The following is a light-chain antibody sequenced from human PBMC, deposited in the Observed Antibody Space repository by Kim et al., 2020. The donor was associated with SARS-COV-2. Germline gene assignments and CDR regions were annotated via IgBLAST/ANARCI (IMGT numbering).Light chain of an antibody. J-gene: IGLJ2*01. CDR3: QVWDSTTNQVV. CDR1: KIGNKN. Sequence: AHGQTASMPCADDKIGNKNVNWYQRKPGQAPVKVIYYNSDRPSGIPERFSGSNSVNTATLTVSRVEAGDEADYYCQVWDSTTNQVVFGGGTKVTVL. V-gene: IGLV3-21*04. CDR2: YNS.